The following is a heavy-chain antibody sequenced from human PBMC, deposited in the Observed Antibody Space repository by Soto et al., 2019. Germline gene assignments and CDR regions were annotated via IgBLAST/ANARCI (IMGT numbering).Heavy chain of an antibody. D-gene: IGHD2-15*01. J-gene: IGHJ4*02. CDR1: GGSISSSSYY. CDR2: IYYSGST. CDR3: AREGGGYCSGGSCQVDY. V-gene: IGHV4-39*02. Sequence: SETLSLTCTVSGGSISSSSYYWGWIRQPPGKGLEWIGSIYYSGSTYYNPSLKSRVTISVDTSKNQFSLKLSSVTAADTAVYYCAREGGGYCSGGSCQVDYWGQGTLVTVSS.